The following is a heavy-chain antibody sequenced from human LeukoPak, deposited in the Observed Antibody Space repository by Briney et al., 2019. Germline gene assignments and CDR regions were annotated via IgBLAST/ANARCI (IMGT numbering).Heavy chain of an antibody. D-gene: IGHD3-3*01. V-gene: IGHV1-69*13. J-gene: IGHJ4*02. CDR1: GGTFSSYA. CDR2: IIPIFGTA. CDR3: ASQRAGYYDFWSGYYPFDY. Sequence: SVKVSCKASGGTFSSYAISWVRQAPGQGLEWMGGIIPIFGTADYAQKFQGRVTITADESTSTAYMELSSLRSEDTAVYYCASQRAGYYDFWSGYYPFDYWGQGTLVTVSS.